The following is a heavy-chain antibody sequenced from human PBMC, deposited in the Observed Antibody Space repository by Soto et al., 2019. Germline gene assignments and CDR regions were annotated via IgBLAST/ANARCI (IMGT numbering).Heavy chain of an antibody. CDR3: ARDSRTGCSSTDCEMY. Sequence: QVQLQESGPGLVKASETLSLTCAVSGDSISSGAWWSWVRQSPGKVLMWIGEIYHSGNTRNTPSLKSRFTISVDKSNTQVSLNLMLVPAAATATYYCARDSRTGCSSTDCEMYWGRGILVTVSS. D-gene: IGHD2-2*01. J-gene: IGHJ4*02. CDR1: GDSISSGAW. CDR2: IYHSGNT. V-gene: IGHV4-4*02.